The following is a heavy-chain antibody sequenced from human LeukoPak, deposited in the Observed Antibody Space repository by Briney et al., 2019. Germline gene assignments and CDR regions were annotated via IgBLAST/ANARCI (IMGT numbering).Heavy chain of an antibody. V-gene: IGHV4-39*07. CDR3: ARDSRITIFGVVIITTYNWFDP. CDR1: GGSISSSSYY. Sequence: SETLSLTCTVSGGSISSSSYYWGWIRQSPGKGLEWIGSIYYSGGTYYNPSLKSRVTISVDTSKNQFSLKLSSVTAADTAVYYCARDSRITIFGVVIITTYNWFDPWGQGTLVTVSS. J-gene: IGHJ5*02. D-gene: IGHD3-3*01. CDR2: IYYSGGT.